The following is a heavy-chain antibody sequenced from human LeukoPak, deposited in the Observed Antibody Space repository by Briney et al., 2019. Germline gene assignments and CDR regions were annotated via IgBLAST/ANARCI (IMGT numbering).Heavy chain of an antibody. D-gene: IGHD5-12*01. V-gene: IGHV1-2*06. CDR1: GYTLTELS. CDR3: ARGGYSGYDYEEGFDY. J-gene: IGHJ4*02. CDR2: INPNSGGT. Sequence: ASVKVSCKVSGYTLTELSMHWARQAPGQGLEWMGRINPNSGGTNYAQKFQGRVTMTRDTSISTAYMELSRLRSDDTAVYYCARGGYSGYDYEEGFDYWGQGTLVTVSS.